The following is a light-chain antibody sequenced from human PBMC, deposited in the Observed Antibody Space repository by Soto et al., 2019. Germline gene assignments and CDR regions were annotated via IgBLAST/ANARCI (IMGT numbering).Light chain of an antibody. CDR3: SSYTSSSTYV. CDR2: DVS. CDR1: SSEVGGYNY. J-gene: IGLJ1*01. Sequence: QSALTQPASVSGSPGQSITIACTGTSSEVGGYNYVSWYQQYPGKAPRLVISDVSNRPSGVSNRFSGSKSGNSASLTIAGLQAEDEADYYCSSYTSSSTYVFGTGTKLTVL. V-gene: IGLV2-14*01.